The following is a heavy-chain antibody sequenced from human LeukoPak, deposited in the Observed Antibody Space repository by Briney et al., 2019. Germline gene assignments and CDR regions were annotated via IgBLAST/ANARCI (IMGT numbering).Heavy chain of an antibody. Sequence: GGSLRLSCAAPGFTFSSYVMGWVRQAPGMGLEWVSTIADAGTYYADSVKGRFIISRDNSKNMLYLQLNSLRADDTAMYYCARNLGPFDVRGHGTMVTVSS. J-gene: IGHJ3*01. CDR3: ARNLGPFDV. CDR1: GFTFSSYV. D-gene: IGHD3-16*01. CDR2: IADAGT. V-gene: IGHV3-23*01.